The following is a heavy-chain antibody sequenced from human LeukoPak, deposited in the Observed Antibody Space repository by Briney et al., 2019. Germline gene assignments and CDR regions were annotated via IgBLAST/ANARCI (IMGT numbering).Heavy chain of an antibody. Sequence: GGSLRISCAASGFTFSSYSMNWVRQAPAMGPQWVSSISSSSSYIYYADSVKGRFTISRDNAKNSLYLQMNSLRAEDTAVYYCARVRSSGWYSTPDAFDIWGQGTMVTVSS. CDR1: GFTFSSYS. J-gene: IGHJ3*02. CDR2: ISSSSSYI. CDR3: ARVRSSGWYSTPDAFDI. V-gene: IGHV3-21*01. D-gene: IGHD6-19*01.